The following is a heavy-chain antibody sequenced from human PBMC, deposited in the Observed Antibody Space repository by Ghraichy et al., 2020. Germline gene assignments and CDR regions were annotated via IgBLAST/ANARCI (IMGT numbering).Heavy chain of an antibody. D-gene: IGHD5-24*01. J-gene: IGHJ4*02. V-gene: IGHV3-66*01. CDR3: ARGGLRWLTFND. CDR1: GFTVSTSY. Sequence: GGSLRLSCAPSGFTVSTSYMSWVRQAPGKGLEWVSVIYSGGATHYAESVKDRFTISRDNSKNALYLQMNSLRAEDTAVYYCARGGLRWLTFNDWGQGTLVTVSS. CDR2: IYSGGAT.